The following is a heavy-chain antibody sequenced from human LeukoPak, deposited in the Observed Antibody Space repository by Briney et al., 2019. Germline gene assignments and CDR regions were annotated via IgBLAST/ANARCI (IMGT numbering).Heavy chain of an antibody. CDR1: GLTFSRYA. V-gene: IGHV3-23*01. CDR2: ISESGSGT. Sequence: GGSLRLSCAVSGLTFSRYAMSWVRQAPGKGLEWVSAISESGSGTYYADSVKGRFTISRDNSKDTLSLQMNSLRAEDTAVYYCARSIVVVPAATDYWGQGTLVTVSS. D-gene: IGHD2-2*01. CDR3: ARSIVVVPAATDY. J-gene: IGHJ4*02.